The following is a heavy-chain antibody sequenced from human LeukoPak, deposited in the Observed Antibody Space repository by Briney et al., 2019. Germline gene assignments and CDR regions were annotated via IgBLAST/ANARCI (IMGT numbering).Heavy chain of an antibody. Sequence: GGSLRLSCAASGFTFSSYSMHWVRQAPGKGPEWVTLISYDVSNKYYADSVKGRFTISRDNSKSTLFLQMNSLRVEDTAVYYCAKDVLRSSYGYGDYWGQGTLVTVSS. CDR3: AKDVLRSSYGYGDY. V-gene: IGHV3-30-3*01. CDR2: ISYDVSNK. D-gene: IGHD5-18*01. CDR1: GFTFSSYS. J-gene: IGHJ4*02.